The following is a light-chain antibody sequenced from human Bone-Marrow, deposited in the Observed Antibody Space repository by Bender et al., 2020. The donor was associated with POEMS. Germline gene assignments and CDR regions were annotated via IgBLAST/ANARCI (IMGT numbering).Light chain of an antibody. CDR2: EGN. Sequence: QSALTQPASVSGSPGQSITISCTGTSSDVGDFDLVSWYLQYPGKAPRLLIFEGNKRPSGVSDRFSGFKSGNTASLTVSGLQAEDEADYYCSSFANSNKYVFGTGTTVTVL. J-gene: IGLJ1*01. CDR1: SSDVGDFDL. V-gene: IGLV2-14*02. CDR3: SSFANSNKYV.